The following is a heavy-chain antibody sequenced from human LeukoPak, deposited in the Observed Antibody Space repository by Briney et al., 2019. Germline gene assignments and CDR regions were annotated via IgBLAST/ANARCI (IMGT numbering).Heavy chain of an antibody. CDR2: IYHSGST. CDR3: ARDLGAFDI. Sequence: SETLSLTCTVSGYSISSGYYWGWIRQPPGKGLEWIGSIYHSGSTYYNPSLKSRVTISGDTSKNQFSLRLGSVTAADTAVYYCARDLGAFDIWGRGTMVTVSS. V-gene: IGHV4-38-2*02. J-gene: IGHJ3*02. CDR1: GYSISSGYY.